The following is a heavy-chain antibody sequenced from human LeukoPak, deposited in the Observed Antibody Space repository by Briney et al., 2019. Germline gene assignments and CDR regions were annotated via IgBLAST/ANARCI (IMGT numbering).Heavy chain of an antibody. CDR3: AKGRGWEASYYYYYMDV. CDR2: VKVDGTNT. V-gene: IGHV3-74*01. Sequence: GGSLRLSCAASGFTFSSYWMHWIRQAPGTGLVWVARVKVDGTNTDYADSVTGRFTISRDNAKKTLYLQMNSLRAEDTAVYYCAKGRGWEASYYYYYMDVWGKGTTVTISS. J-gene: IGHJ6*03. D-gene: IGHD1-26*01. CDR1: GFTFSSYW.